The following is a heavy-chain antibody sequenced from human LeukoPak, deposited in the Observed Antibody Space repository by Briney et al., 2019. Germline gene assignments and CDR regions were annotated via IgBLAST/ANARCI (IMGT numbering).Heavy chain of an antibody. D-gene: IGHD5-12*01. V-gene: IGHV4-61*02. J-gene: IGHJ4*02. CDR3: ARGGASFDY. CDR2: IYTSGST. CDR1: GGSISSGSYY. Sequence: SETLSLTCTVSGGSISSGSYYWSWIRQPAGKGLEWIGRIYTSGSTNYNPSLKSRVTISVDTSKNQFSLKLSSVTAADTAVYYCARGGASFDYWGQGTLSPSPQ.